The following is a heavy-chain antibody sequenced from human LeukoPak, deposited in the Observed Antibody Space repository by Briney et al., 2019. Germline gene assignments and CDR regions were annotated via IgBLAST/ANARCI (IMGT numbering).Heavy chain of an antibody. CDR2: ISLSSSYT. D-gene: IGHD3-10*01. CDR3: ARVGSGLDV. J-gene: IGHJ6*04. Sequence: GGSLRLSCAASGFTFSDYSMAWLRQAPGKGLEGLSYISLSSSYTNYADSVKGRFTVSRDNTKNSLDLQMNSLRAEDTALYFCARVGSGLDVWGNGTAVTVSS. V-gene: IGHV3-11*06. CDR1: GFTFSDYS.